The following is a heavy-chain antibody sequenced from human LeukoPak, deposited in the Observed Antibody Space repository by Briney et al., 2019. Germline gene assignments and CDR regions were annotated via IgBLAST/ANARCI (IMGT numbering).Heavy chain of an antibody. V-gene: IGHV4-31*03. J-gene: IGHJ4*02. Sequence: PSETLSLTCTVSGGSISSGGYYWSWIRQHPGKGLEWIGYIYYSGSTYYNPSLKSRVTISIDTSKNQFSLKLSSVTAADTAVYYCARSFGESYFDYWGQGTLVTVSS. CDR2: IYYSGST. CDR3: ARSFGESYFDY. D-gene: IGHD3-10*01. CDR1: GGSISSGGYY.